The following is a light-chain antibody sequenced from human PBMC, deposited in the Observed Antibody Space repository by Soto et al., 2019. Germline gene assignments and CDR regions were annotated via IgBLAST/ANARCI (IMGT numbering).Light chain of an antibody. CDR2: EVS. J-gene: IGLJ1*01. Sequence: QSALTQPASVSGSPGQSITISCTGTSSDVGHYNYVSWYQQHPGKAPKLIIFEVSNRPSGVSSRFSGSKSGNTAALTISGLQAEDEADYCCSSYTTSSTQYVFGTGTKLTVL. CDR1: SSDVGHYNY. V-gene: IGLV2-14*01. CDR3: SSYTTSSTQYV.